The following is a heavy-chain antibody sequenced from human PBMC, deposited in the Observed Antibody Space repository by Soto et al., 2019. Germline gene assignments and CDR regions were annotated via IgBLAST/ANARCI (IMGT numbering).Heavy chain of an antibody. CDR1: GYTFTGYY. D-gene: IGHD2-15*01. CDR3: ARDPRGYCSGGSCYSFAFDI. V-gene: IGHV1-2*04. Sequence: GASVKVSCKASGYTFTGYYMHWVRQAPGQGLEWMGWINPNSGGTNYAQKFQGWVTMTRDTSISTAYMELSRLRSDDTAVYYCARDPRGYCSGGSCYSFAFDIWGQGTMVTVSS. CDR2: INPNSGGT. J-gene: IGHJ3*02.